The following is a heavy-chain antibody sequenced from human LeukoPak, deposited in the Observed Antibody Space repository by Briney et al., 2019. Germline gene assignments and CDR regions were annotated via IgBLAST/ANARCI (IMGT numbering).Heavy chain of an antibody. CDR2: ISDLGAST. V-gene: IGHV3-23*01. CDR1: GFTFGNYA. CDR3: AKPRTIAVPGRSGFDS. D-gene: IGHD6-13*01. Sequence: GGSLRLSCAASGFTFGNYAMNWVRQAPGKGLEWVSVISDLGASTYYADSVKGRFTISRDNSKNTLYLQMNSLRAEDTAVYYCAKPRTIAVPGRSGFDSWGQGTLVTVSS. J-gene: IGHJ4*02.